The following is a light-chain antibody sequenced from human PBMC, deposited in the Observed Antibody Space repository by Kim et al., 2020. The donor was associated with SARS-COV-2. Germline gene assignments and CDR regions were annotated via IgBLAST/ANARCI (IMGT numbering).Light chain of an antibody. V-gene: IGLV3-21*04. Sequence: APRKTAKVTWGGNNIGSKSVPWYQQKPGQAPVLVIYYDSDRPSGIPERFSGSNSGNTATLTISRVEAGDEADYYCQVWDSSSDHPVFGGGTQLTVL. CDR1: NIGSKS. J-gene: IGLJ2*01. CDR3: QVWDSSSDHPV. CDR2: YDS.